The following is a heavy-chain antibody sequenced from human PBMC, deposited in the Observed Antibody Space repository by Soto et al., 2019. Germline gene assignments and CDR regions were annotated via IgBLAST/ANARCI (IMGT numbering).Heavy chain of an antibody. CDR3: AREKLSGWYDY. D-gene: IGHD6-19*01. CDR2: INSDGSST. Sequence: GGSLRLSCAASGFTFSSYWMHWVRQATGKGLVWVSRINSDGSSTSYADSVKDRFTISRDNAKNTLYLQMNILRPEDTAVYYCAREKLSGWYDYWDQGTLVTVSS. V-gene: IGHV3-74*01. J-gene: IGHJ4*02. CDR1: GFTFSSYW.